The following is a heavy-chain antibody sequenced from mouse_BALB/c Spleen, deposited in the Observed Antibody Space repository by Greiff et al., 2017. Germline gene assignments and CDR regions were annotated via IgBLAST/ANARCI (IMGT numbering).Heavy chain of an antibody. J-gene: IGHJ4*01. V-gene: IGHV1-20*02. CDR2: INPYNGDT. CDR3: ARRGMITTTHYYAMDY. CDR1: GYSFTGYF. D-gene: IGHD2-4*01. Sequence: VQLQQSGPELVKPGASVKISCKASGYSFTGYFMNWVMQSHGKSLEWIGRINPYNGDTFYNQKFKGKATLTVDKSSSTAHMELRSLASEDSAVYYCARRGMITTTHYYAMDYGGQGTSVTVSS.